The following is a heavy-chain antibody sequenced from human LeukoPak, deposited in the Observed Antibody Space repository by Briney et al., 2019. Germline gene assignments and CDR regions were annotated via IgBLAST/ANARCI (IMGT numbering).Heavy chain of an antibody. CDR2: INHSGST. CDR1: GGSFSGYY. D-gene: IGHD4-17*01. J-gene: IGHJ5*02. CDR3: ASGNYDYGDYGDSYNWFDP. V-gene: IGHV4-34*01. Sequence: PSETLSLTCAVYGGSFSGYYWSWIRQPPGEGLEWIGEINHSGSTNYNPSLKSRVTISVDTSKNQFSLKLSSVTAADTAVYYCASGNYDYGDYGDSYNWFDPWGQGTLVTVSS.